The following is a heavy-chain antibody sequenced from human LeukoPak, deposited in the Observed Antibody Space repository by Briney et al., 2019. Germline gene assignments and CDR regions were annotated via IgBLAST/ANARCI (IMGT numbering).Heavy chain of an antibody. Sequence: SGGSLRLSCAASGFTFSSYSMNWVRQAPGKGLEWVSYISSSSSTIYYADSVKGRFTISRDNAKNSLYLQMNSLRAEDTAVYYCAKDPIEDSSGHYFDYWGQGTLVTVSS. CDR2: ISSSSSTI. D-gene: IGHD3-22*01. CDR1: GFTFSSYS. J-gene: IGHJ4*02. V-gene: IGHV3-48*01. CDR3: AKDPIEDSSGHYFDY.